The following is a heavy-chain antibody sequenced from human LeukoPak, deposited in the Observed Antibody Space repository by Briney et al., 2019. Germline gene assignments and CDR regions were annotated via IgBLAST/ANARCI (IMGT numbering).Heavy chain of an antibody. CDR1: GDSLSIYY. V-gene: IGHV4-59*08. D-gene: IGHD6-19*01. J-gene: IGHJ4*02. CDR2: IYYSGST. Sequence: SETLSLICSVSGDSLSIYYWSWIRQPPGKGLEWIGYIYYSGSTNYNPSLKSRVIISLDTSKNQFSLKLSSVTAAATAVYYCARRQYSSGWYVRWGQGTLVAVSS. CDR3: ARRQYSSGWYVR.